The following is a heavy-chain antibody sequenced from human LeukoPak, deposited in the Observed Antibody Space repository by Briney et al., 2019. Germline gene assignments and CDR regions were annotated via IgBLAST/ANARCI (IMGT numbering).Heavy chain of an antibody. CDR3: ARGMEYYYDSSGYYSPSFDY. Sequence: ASVKVSCKASGYTLTSYYMHWVRQAPGQGLEWMGIINPSGGSTSYAQKFQGRVTMTRDMSTSTVYMELSSLRSEDTAVYYCARGMEYYYDSSGYYSPSFDYWGQGTLVTVSS. CDR2: INPSGGST. J-gene: IGHJ4*02. V-gene: IGHV1-46*01. D-gene: IGHD3-22*01. CDR1: GYTLTSYY.